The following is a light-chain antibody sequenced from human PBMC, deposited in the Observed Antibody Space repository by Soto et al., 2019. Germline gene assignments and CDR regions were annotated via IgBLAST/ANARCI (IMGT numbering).Light chain of an antibody. V-gene: IGLV2-14*01. J-gene: IGLJ1*01. Sequence: QSVLTQPASVSASPGQSIFISCTGTSEDIGAYDYVSWYQQHPGKAPKLILYAVNDRPSGVSSRFSGSKSGNTASLTISGVQPDDEADYYCSSYRSSDTLEVFGTGTKATV. CDR3: SSYRSSDTLEV. CDR2: AVN. CDR1: SEDIGAYDY.